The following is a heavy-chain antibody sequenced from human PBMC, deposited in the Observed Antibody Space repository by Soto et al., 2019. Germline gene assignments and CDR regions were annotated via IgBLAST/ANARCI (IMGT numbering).Heavy chain of an antibody. CDR1: GCPISSGGYY. V-gene: IGHV4-31*03. CDR3: ARVRQLVGYFYYYMDV. D-gene: IGHD6-6*01. Sequence: SETLSLTCTFSGCPISSGGYYWSWIRQHPGKGLEWIGYIYYSGSIYYNPSLKSRVTISVDTSKNQFSLKLSSVTAADTAVYYCARVRQLVGYFYYYMDVWGKGTTVTVSS. J-gene: IGHJ6*03. CDR2: IYYSGSI.